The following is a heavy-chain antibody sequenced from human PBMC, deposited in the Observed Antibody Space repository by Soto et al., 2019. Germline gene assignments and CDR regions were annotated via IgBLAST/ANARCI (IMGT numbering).Heavy chain of an antibody. Sequence: SETLSLTCTVSGGSISSGGYYWSWIRQHPGKGLEWIGYIYYSGSTYYNPSLKSRVTISVDTSKNQFSLKLSSVTAADTAVYYCARDEYSSGPYYHGRDVWAQGPRFTVPS. CDR3: ARDEYSSGPYYHGRDV. CDR1: GGSISSGGYY. V-gene: IGHV4-31*03. D-gene: IGHD6-19*01. CDR2: IYYSGST. J-gene: IGHJ6*02.